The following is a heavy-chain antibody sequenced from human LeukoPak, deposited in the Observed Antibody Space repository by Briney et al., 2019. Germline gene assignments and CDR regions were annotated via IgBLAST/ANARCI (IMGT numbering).Heavy chain of an antibody. CDR3: ARTYYDILTGYLRSLSD. V-gene: IGHV4-31*03. D-gene: IGHD3-9*01. CDR2: IYYSGST. Sequence: PSQTLSLTCTVSGGSISSGGYSWSWIRQHPGKGLEWIGYIYYSGSTNYNPSLKSRVTISVDTSKNQFSLKLSSVTAADTAVYYCARTYYDILTGYLRSLSDWGQGTLVTVSS. CDR1: GGSISSGGYS. J-gene: IGHJ4*02.